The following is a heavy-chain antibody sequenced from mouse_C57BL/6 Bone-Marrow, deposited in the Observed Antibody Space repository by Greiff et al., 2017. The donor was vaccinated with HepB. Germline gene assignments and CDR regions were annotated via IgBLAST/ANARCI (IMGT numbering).Heavy chain of an antibody. D-gene: IGHD2-2*01. Sequence: EVQLVESGGGLVQPGGSLSLSCAASGFTFTDYYMSWVRQPPGKALEWLGFIRNKANGYTTEYSASVKGRFTISRDNSQSILYLQMNAQRAEDSATYYCARYIYYGYDGLAYWGQGTLVTVSA. V-gene: IGHV7-3*01. J-gene: IGHJ3*01. CDR1: GFTFTDYY. CDR2: IRNKANGYTT. CDR3: ARYIYYGYDGLAY.